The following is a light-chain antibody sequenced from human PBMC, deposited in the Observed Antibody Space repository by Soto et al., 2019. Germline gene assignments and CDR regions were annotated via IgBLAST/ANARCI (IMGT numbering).Light chain of an antibody. J-gene: IGKJ4*01. CDR2: DAS. CDR3: QQANSFPLT. V-gene: IGKV1-12*01. Sequence: DIQMTQSPSSVSASVGDRVTITCRASQYVSSWLAWYQQKPGKAPKRLIFDASNLDNGAPSRFSGSGSGTDFTLTISSLQPEDVATYYCQQANSFPLTFGGGTKVEIK. CDR1: QYVSSW.